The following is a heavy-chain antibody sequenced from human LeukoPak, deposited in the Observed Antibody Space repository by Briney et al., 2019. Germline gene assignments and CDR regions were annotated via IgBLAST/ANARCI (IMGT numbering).Heavy chain of an antibody. CDR3: ARLPAYCSSTSCYYDY. CDR2: ISSASGSI. J-gene: IGHJ4*02. V-gene: IGHV3-48*04. Sequence: GGSLRLSCAASGFTFSSYSMNWVRQAPGKGLEWVSYISSASGSIYYADSVKGRFTISRDNAKNSLFLQMNSLRAEDTAVYYCARLPAYCSSTSCYYDYWGQGTLVTISS. D-gene: IGHD2-2*01. CDR1: GFTFSSYS.